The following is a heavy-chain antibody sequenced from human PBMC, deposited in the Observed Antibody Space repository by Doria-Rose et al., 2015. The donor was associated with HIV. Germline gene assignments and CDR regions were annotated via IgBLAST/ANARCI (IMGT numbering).Heavy chain of an antibody. CDR2: ISSSGSYI. CDR1: GFTFSDSY. Sequence: QVQLVQSGGRLVKPGGSLRLSCAASGFTFSDSYMSWIRQPPGTGLEWVSYISSSGSYIYYADSVKGRFTISRDRAKNSLYLEMNSLRAEDTAVYYCACGVGATGDYWGQGTLVTVSS. CDR3: ACGVGATGDY. J-gene: IGHJ4*02. D-gene: IGHD1-26*01. V-gene: IGHV3-11*01.